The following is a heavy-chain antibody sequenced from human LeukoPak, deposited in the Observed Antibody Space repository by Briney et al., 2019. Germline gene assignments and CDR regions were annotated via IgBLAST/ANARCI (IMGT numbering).Heavy chain of an antibody. D-gene: IGHD2-15*01. Sequence: GGSLRLSCAASGFTFSSYAMSWVRQAPGKGLEWVSAISGSGGSTYYADSVKGRFTISRDNSKNTLYLQMNSLRAEGTAVYYCARVGYCSGGSCFYYYYGMDVWGQGTTVTVSS. V-gene: IGHV3-23*01. CDR2: ISGSGGST. CDR3: ARVGYCSGGSCFYYYYGMDV. J-gene: IGHJ6*02. CDR1: GFTFSSYA.